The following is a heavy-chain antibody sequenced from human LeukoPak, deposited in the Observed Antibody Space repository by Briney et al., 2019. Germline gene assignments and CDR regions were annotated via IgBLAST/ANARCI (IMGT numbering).Heavy chain of an antibody. CDR1: GFTFSSYA. CDR3: AKVRYCSSTSCYTTFDY. V-gene: IGHV3-23*01. CDR2: SGSGGST. Sequence: GGSLRLSCVASGFTFSSYAMSWVRQAPGKGLEWVSASGSGGSTYYADSVKGRFTISRDNSKNTLYLQMNSLRAEDTAVYYCAKVRYCSSTSCYTTFDYWGQGTLVTVSS. J-gene: IGHJ4*02. D-gene: IGHD2-2*02.